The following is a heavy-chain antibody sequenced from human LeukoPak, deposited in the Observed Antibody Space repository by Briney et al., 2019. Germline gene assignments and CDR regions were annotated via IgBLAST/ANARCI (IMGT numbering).Heavy chain of an antibody. CDR3: ARERGSGSYEGLDAFDI. CDR1: GYSFTNYG. D-gene: IGHD1-26*01. V-gene: IGHV1-18*01. CDR2: ISSYNGYT. J-gene: IGHJ3*02. Sequence: ASLKVSFMASGYSFTNYGITWVRQAPGQGPEWMGWISSYNGYTKYAQKFQGRVTMTTDRFTNTAYVELRSLRSEDTAVYYCARERGSGSYEGLDAFDIWGQGTMVTVSS.